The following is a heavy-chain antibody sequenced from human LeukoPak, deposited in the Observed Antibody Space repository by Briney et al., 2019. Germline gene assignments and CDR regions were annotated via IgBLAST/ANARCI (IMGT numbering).Heavy chain of an antibody. CDR3: ARRHLENPFYYGLDV. D-gene: IGHD1-1*01. Sequence: GGSLRLSCAASGFTFSNYAMSWVRQAPGKGLERVSAISGSGGSTYYADSVKGRFTVSRDNSKNTLYLQMNSLRVEDTAVYYCARRHLENPFYYGLDVWGQGTTVTVSS. V-gene: IGHV3-23*01. J-gene: IGHJ6*02. CDR1: GFTFSNYA. CDR2: ISGSGGST.